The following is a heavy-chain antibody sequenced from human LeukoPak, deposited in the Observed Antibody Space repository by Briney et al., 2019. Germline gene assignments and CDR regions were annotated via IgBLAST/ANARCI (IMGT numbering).Heavy chain of an antibody. J-gene: IGHJ4*02. Sequence: GRSLRLSCAASGFTFSSYAMHWVRQAPGKGLEWVAVISYDGSNKYYADSVKGRFTISRDNSKNTLYLQMNSLRAEDTAVYYCAREGRYSSSLYSDYWGQGTLVTVSS. D-gene: IGHD6-13*01. CDR1: GFTFSSYA. CDR3: AREGRYSSSLYSDY. V-gene: IGHV3-30-3*01. CDR2: ISYDGSNK.